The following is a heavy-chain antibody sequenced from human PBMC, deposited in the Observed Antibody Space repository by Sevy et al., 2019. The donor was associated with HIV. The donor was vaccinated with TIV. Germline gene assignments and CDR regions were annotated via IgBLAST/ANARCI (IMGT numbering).Heavy chain of an antibody. Sequence: GGSLRLSCAASGFSFSDYVMGWVRQAPGKGLEWVANVGQGGSQKYYVGSVRGRFTISRDNAKNAVYLQMNRLRLDDTAVYYCARELWPGDYWGQGTLVTVSS. CDR2: VGQGGSQK. V-gene: IGHV3-7*01. CDR3: ARELWPGDY. D-gene: IGHD2-21*01. CDR1: GFSFSDYV. J-gene: IGHJ4*02.